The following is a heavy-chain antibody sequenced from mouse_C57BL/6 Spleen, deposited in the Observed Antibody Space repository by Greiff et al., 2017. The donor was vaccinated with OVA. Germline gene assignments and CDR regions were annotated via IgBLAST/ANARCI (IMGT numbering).Heavy chain of an antibody. CDR1: GYAFSSYW. CDR2: IYPGDGDT. D-gene: IGHD3-2*02. V-gene: IGHV1-80*01. J-gene: IGHJ3*01. CDR3: ARPQTAQATGFAY. Sequence: QVQLQQSGPELVKPGASVKISCKASGYAFSSYWMNWVKQRPGKGLEWIGQIYPGDGDTNYNGKFKGKATLTADKSSSTAYMQLSSLTSEDSAVYFCARPQTAQATGFAYWGQGTLVTVSA.